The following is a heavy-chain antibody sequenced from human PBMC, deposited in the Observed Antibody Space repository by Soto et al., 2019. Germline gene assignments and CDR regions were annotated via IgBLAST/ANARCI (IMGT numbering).Heavy chain of an antibody. CDR2: ISYDGSNK. Sequence: SLRLSCAASGFTFSSYAMHWVRQAPGKGLEWVAVISYDGSNKYYADSVKGRFTISRDNSKNTLYLQMNSLRAEDTAVYYCAREPVNDFWSGYYWNYYYYGMDVWGQGTTVTVSS. J-gene: IGHJ6*02. D-gene: IGHD3-3*01. V-gene: IGHV3-30-3*01. CDR1: GFTFSSYA. CDR3: AREPVNDFWSGYYWNYYYYGMDV.